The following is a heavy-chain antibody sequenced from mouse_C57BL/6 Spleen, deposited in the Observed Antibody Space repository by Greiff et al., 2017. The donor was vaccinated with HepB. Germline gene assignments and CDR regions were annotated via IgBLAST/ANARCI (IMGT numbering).Heavy chain of an antibody. CDR1: GFNIKDDY. CDR2: IDPENGDT. V-gene: IGHV14-4*01. D-gene: IGHD2-2*01. J-gene: IGHJ3*01. Sequence: EVQLQQSGAELVRPGASVKLSCTASGFNIKDDYMHWVKQRPEQGLEWIGWIDPENGDTEYASKFQGKATITADTSSNTAYLQLSSLTSEDPAVYYCTTSTMVTTRFAYWGQGTLVTVSA. CDR3: TTSTMVTTRFAY.